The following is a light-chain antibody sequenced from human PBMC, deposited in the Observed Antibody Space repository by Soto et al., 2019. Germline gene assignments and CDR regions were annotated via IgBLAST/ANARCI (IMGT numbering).Light chain of an antibody. CDR1: TSNIGSNT. J-gene: IGLJ1*01. V-gene: IGLV1-44*01. Sequence: QSVLTQPPSASGPPGRTVTISCSGSTSNIGSNTVNWYQHLPETAPKLLIYSNSQRTSGVPDRFSGSKSGTSASLAISGLQSEDAADYYCAAWDDSLNGYVFGTGTKLTVL. CDR3: AAWDDSLNGYV. CDR2: SNS.